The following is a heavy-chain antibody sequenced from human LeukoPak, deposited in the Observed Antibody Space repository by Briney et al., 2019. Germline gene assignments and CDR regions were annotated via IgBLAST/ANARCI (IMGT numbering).Heavy chain of an antibody. CDR3: ARGLTYYYDSSDYLSY. CDR2: ISHSGST. D-gene: IGHD3-22*01. CDR1: GGSFSGYY. J-gene: IGHJ4*02. Sequence: SETLSLTCAIYGGSFSGYYWSWIRQPPGKGLEWIGEISHSGSTNYNPSLKSRVTISVDTSRNQFSLNLSSVTAADTAVYYCARGLTYYYDSSDYLSYWGQGTLVTVSS. V-gene: IGHV4-34*01.